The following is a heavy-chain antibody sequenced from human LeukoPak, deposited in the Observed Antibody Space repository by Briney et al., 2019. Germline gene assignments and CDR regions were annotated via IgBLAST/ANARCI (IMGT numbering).Heavy chain of an antibody. CDR2: IYHSGST. J-gene: IGHJ4*02. CDR3: PRRTIFGVVIYFDY. V-gene: IGHV4-38-2*01. Sequence: LSETLSLTCAVSGYSISSGYYWGWIRQPPGKGLEWSGSIYHSGSTYYNPSLKSRVTISVDTSKNQFSLKLSSVTAAYAAVYYCPRRTIFGVVIYFDYWRQGTLVTVSS. CDR1: GYSISSGYY. D-gene: IGHD3-3*01.